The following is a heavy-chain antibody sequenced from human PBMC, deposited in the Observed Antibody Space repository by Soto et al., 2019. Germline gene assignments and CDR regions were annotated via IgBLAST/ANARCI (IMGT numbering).Heavy chain of an antibody. J-gene: IGHJ5*02. Sequence: SETLSLTCAVYGGSFSGYDWSWIRQPPGKGLEWIGEINHSGSTNYNPSLKSRVTISVDTSKNQFSLKLSSVTAADTAVYYCARGRVSDYYGSGSYFVCWFYPWGQGTLVTVSS. CDR1: GGSFSGYD. CDR3: ARGRVSDYYGSGSYFVCWFYP. D-gene: IGHD3-10*01. CDR2: INHSGST. V-gene: IGHV4-34*01.